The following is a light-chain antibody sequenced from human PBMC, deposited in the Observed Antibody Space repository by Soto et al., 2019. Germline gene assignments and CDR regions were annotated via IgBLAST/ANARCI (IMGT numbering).Light chain of an antibody. Sequence: VKTKSPPSLSVTPRKPASISCRSSQSLLHSNGYNYLDWYLQKPGQSPQLLIYLGSNRASGVPDRFSGSGSGTDFTLKISRVEAEDVGVYDCMQALQTPWTFGQGTKVDNK. CDR3: MQALQTPWT. CDR1: QSLLHSNGYNY. CDR2: LGS. J-gene: IGKJ1*01. V-gene: IGKV2-28*01.